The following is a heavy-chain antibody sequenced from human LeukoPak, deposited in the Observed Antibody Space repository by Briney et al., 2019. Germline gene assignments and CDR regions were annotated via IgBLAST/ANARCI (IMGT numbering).Heavy chain of an antibody. V-gene: IGHV3-30*18. CDR2: ISYDGSNK. D-gene: IGHD3-22*01. J-gene: IGHJ4*02. Sequence: GGSLRLSCAASGFTFNSYGMHWVRQAPGKGLEWVAVISYDGSNKYYADSVKGRFTISRDNSKNTLYLQMDSLRAEDTAVYYYSKLNPWNYYDRRGYGYYFDYWGQGTLVTVSS. CDR3: SKLNPWNYYDRRGYGYYFDY. CDR1: GFTFNSYG.